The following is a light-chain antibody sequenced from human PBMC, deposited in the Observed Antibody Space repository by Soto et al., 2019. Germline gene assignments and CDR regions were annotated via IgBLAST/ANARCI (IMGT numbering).Light chain of an antibody. CDR3: CSYAGTSTYV. CDR2: EVS. J-gene: IGLJ1*01. Sequence: QSVLTQPASVSGSPGQSITISCTGTSSDVGSDNLVSWYQQHPGKAPKFMIYEVSKRPSGVSNRFSGSKSGNTASLTISGLQAEDEADYYCCSYAGTSTYVFGNGTKVTVL. CDR1: SSDVGSDNL. V-gene: IGLV2-23*02.